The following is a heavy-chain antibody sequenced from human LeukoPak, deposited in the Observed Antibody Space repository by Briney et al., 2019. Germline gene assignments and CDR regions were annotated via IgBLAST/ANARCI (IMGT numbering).Heavy chain of an antibody. CDR1: GYTFTSYY. J-gene: IGHJ6*02. CDR2: INPSGGST. Sequence: ASVKVSCKASGYTFTSYYMHWVRQAPGQGLEWMGIINPSGGSTSYAQKFQGRVTMTRDTSTSTVYMELSSLRSEDTAVYYCAREGDTAMAGNYYYYGMDVWGQGTTVTVSS. V-gene: IGHV1-46*01. D-gene: IGHD5-18*01. CDR3: AREGDTAMAGNYYYYGMDV.